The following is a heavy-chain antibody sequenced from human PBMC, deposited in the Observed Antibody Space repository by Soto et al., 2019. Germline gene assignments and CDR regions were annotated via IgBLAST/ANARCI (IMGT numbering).Heavy chain of an antibody. CDR1: GGSISSYY. CDR3: ARDSDRLDY. CDR2: IYYSGST. J-gene: IGHJ4*02. Sequence: SETLSLTCTVSGGSISSYYWSWIRQPPGKGLEWIGYIYYSGSTNYNPSLKSRVTISVDTSKNQFSLKLSSVTAADTAVYYCARDSDRLDYSGQGTLVTVSS. V-gene: IGHV4-59*01.